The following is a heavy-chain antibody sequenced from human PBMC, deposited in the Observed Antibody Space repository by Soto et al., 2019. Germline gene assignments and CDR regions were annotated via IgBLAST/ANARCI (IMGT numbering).Heavy chain of an antibody. CDR2: INPNSGGT. D-gene: IGHD3-22*01. CDR3: ARGYYDSSGYYYLYYFDY. Sequence: ASVKVSCKASGYTFTGYYMHWVRQAPGQGLEWMGWINPNSGGTNYAQKFQGWVTMTRDTSISTAYMELSRLRSDDTAVYYCARGYYDSSGYYYLYYFDYWGQGTLVTVSS. CDR1: GYTFTGYY. V-gene: IGHV1-2*04. J-gene: IGHJ4*02.